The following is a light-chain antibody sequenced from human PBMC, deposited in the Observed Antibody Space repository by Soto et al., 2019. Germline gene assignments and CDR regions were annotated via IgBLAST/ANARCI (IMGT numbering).Light chain of an antibody. CDR1: RGINNY. Sequence: DIQMTQSPSSLSASVGDRVTITCRASRGINNYLAWYQQKPGQAPTLLIYSASTLQSGVSYRFSGDGSGTDFTLTISSLQPEDVATYYCQQLNSYPLTFGGGTKVEIK. CDR2: SAS. V-gene: IGKV1-27*01. CDR3: QQLNSYPLT. J-gene: IGKJ4*01.